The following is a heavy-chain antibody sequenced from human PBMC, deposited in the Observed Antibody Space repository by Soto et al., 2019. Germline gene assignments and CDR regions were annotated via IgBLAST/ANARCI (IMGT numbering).Heavy chain of an antibody. CDR3: ARENSYFDY. V-gene: IGHV1-8*01. CDR2: MNPNTGNT. J-gene: IGHJ4*02. CDR1: GYTFTHYD. Sequence: QVQLVQSGADMKKPGASVKVSCKASGYTFTHYDINWVRQATGQGLEWMGWMNPNTGNTGFAQKFQGRLTMTADTSTSTAYMELRSLRSDDTAVYYCARENSYFDYWGQGTLVTVSS.